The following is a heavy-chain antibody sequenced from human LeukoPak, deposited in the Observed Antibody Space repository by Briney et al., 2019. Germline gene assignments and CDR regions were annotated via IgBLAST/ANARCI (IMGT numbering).Heavy chain of an antibody. Sequence: GGSLRLSCAASGFTFDDYAMHWVRQAPGKGLEWVSGISWNSGSIGYADSVKGRFTISRDNAKNSLYLQMNSLRAEDTALYYCAKELQPTAAGRVDGMDVWGQGTTVTVSS. J-gene: IGHJ6*02. CDR2: ISWNSGSI. CDR1: GFTFDDYA. V-gene: IGHV3-9*01. CDR3: AKELQPTAAGRVDGMDV. D-gene: IGHD6-13*01.